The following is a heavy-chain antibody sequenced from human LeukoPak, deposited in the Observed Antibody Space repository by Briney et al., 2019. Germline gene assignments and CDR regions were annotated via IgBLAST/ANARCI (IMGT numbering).Heavy chain of an antibody. CDR1: GGTFSSYA. Sequence: SVKVSCKASGGTFSSYAISWVRQAPGQGLEWMGRIIPIFGTANYAQKFQGRVTITTDESTSTAYMELSSLRSEDTAVYYCAREIRSGYYYYMDVWGKGTTVTVSS. CDR2: IIPIFGTA. V-gene: IGHV1-69*05. CDR3: AREIRSGYYYYMDV. J-gene: IGHJ6*03.